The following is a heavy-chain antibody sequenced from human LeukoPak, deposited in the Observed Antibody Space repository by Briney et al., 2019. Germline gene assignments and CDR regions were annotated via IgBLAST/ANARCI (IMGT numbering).Heavy chain of an antibody. D-gene: IGHD6-6*01. CDR3: ARPLYSGSSTSPLDY. Sequence: GGSLRLSCAASGFTFTSSDMNWVRQAPGKGLEWVSSITTGSSYIYYADSVKGRFTISRDNANYSLYLQMNSLRAEDTAVYYCARPLYSGSSTSPLDYWGQGTLVTVSS. V-gene: IGHV3-21*01. CDR1: GFTFTSSD. J-gene: IGHJ4*02. CDR2: ITTGSSYI.